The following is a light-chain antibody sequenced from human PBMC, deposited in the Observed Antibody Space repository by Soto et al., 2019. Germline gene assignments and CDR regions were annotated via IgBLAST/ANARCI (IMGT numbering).Light chain of an antibody. CDR1: QTLRTW. Sequence: DIQMTQSPSTMSAYVGDSVTITCRASQTLRTWLAWYQQKPGKAPKLLIYDVSILQSGVPSRFSGSGSGTEFTLTISSLQPDDFATYYCQQYNGYPLTFGGGTQVEFK. J-gene: IGKJ4*01. V-gene: IGKV1-5*01. CDR3: QQYNGYPLT. CDR2: DVS.